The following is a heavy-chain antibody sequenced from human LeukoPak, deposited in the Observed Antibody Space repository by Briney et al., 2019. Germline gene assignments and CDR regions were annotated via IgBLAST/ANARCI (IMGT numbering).Heavy chain of an antibody. CDR1: GYTFTSYD. V-gene: IGHV1-8*03. CDR3: ARGPALFDQLPPYYMDV. CDR2: MNPNSGNT. J-gene: IGHJ6*03. Sequence: ASVKVSCKASGYTFTSYDINWVRQATGQGLEWMGWMNPNSGNTGYAQKFQGRVTITRNTSISTAYMELSSLRSEDTAVYYCARGPALFDQLPPYYMDVWGKGTTVTVSS. D-gene: IGHD1-26*01.